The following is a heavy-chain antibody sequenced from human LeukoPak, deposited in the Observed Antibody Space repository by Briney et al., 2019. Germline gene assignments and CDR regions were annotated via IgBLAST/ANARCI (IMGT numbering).Heavy chain of an antibody. J-gene: IGHJ4*02. D-gene: IGHD3-22*01. CDR2: ISGSGGST. CDR3: AKVETYYDSSGPFDY. Sequence: GGSLRLSCAASGFTFSSYAMSWVRQAPGKGLECVSSISGSGGSTYYADSVKGRFTISRDNSKNTLYLQMNSLRVEDTAVYYCAKVETYYDSSGPFDYWGQGTLVTVSS. V-gene: IGHV3-23*01. CDR1: GFTFSSYA.